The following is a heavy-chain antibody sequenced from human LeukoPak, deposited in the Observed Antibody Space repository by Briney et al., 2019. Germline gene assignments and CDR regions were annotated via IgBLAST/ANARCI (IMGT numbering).Heavy chain of an antibody. CDR2: INPNSGGT. CDR3: ARLVDSAHFYDVFDV. J-gene: IGHJ3*01. CDR1: GYTFTGYY. V-gene: IGHV1-2*02. Sequence: GASVKVSCKASGYTFTGYYMHWVRQAPGQGLEWMGWINPNSGGTNYAQKFQGRVTMSRDTSINTAYMEVSGLRSDDTALYYCARLVDSAHFYDVFDVWGQGTMVTVSS. D-gene: IGHD5-12*01.